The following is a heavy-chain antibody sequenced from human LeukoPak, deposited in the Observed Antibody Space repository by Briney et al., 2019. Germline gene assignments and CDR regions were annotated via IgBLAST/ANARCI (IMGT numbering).Heavy chain of an antibody. J-gene: IGHJ4*02. CDR1: GFTFSTYG. V-gene: IGHV3-30*02. Sequence: GGPLRLSCAASGFTFSTYGMLWVRQAPGQGPEWVALIRYDGSNKYYADSVKGRFTISRDNSKNTLYLQMSSLRVEDTAMYYCAKAGTQQWLLFVGVYWGQGALVTVSS. D-gene: IGHD6-19*01. CDR3: AKAGTQQWLLFVGVY. CDR2: IRYDGSNK.